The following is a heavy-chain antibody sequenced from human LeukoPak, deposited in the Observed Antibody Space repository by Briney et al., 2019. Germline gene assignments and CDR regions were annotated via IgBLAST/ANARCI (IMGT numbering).Heavy chain of an antibody. CDR2: IYYSGST. CDR3: ARAGVGAPHLPVFDI. Sequence: SETLSLTCTVSGGSISSGGYYWSWIRQHPGKGLEWIGYIYYSGSTYYNPSLKSRVTISVDTSKNQFSLKLSSVTAADTAVYYCARAGVGAPHLPVFDIWGQGRMVTASS. D-gene: IGHD1-26*01. J-gene: IGHJ3*02. V-gene: IGHV4-31*03. CDR1: GGSISSGGYY.